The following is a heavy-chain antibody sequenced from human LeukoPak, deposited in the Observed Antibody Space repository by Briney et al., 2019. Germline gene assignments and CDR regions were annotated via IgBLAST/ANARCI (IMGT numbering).Heavy chain of an antibody. CDR2: IIPIFGTA. D-gene: IGHD3-22*01. Sequence: GASVKVSCKASGGTFSIYAISWVRQAPGQGLEWMGGIIPIFGTANYAQKFQGRVTITADESTSTAYMELSSLRSEDTAVYYCAREWEHDSSGYYYAYWGQGTLVTVSS. CDR1: GGTFSIYA. V-gene: IGHV1-69*01. CDR3: AREWEHDSSGYYYAY. J-gene: IGHJ4*02.